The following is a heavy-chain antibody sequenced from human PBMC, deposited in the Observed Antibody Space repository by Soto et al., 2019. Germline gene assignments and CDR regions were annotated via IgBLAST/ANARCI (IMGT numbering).Heavy chain of an antibody. V-gene: IGHV1-2*02. J-gene: IGHJ4*02. CDR2: INPNSGGT. Sequence: ASVKVSWKASGYTFTGDYIHWGRQATGQGLEWMGWINPNSGGTKYAQKFQGRVTMTRDTSISTAYMELRRLTSDDTAFYYCARDYGETWTDVSYRFDYWGQRTLVTVS. CDR1: GYTFTGDY. CDR3: ARDYGETWTDVSYRFDY. D-gene: IGHD1-1*01.